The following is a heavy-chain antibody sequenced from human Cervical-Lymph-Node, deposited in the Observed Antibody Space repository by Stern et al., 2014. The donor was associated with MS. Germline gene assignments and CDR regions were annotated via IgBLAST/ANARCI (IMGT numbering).Heavy chain of an antibody. CDR3: VSGGSSDYDEFSY. Sequence: QDQLVQSGAEVKKPGASVKVSCKASGYGFSAYYIHWVRQAPGQGLEWMGWIHPRSGDTNYAQKSQDWVTLAPDTSISTAYMEMNRLRTDDTALYYCVSGGSSDYDEFSYWGQGTLVTVSS. CDR2: IHPRSGDT. D-gene: IGHD4-17*01. CDR1: GYGFSAYY. V-gene: IGHV1-2*04. J-gene: IGHJ4*02.